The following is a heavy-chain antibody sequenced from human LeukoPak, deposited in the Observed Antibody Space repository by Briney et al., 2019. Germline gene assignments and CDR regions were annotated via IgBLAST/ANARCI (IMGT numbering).Heavy chain of an antibody. CDR2: ISYDGSNK. CDR3: AVLVATNLIDY. Sequence: PGGSLRLSCAASGFTFSSYAMHWVRQAPGKGLEWVAVISYDGSNKYYADSVKGRFTISRDNAKNTLYLQMNSLRAEDTAVYYCAVLVATNLIDYWGQGTLVTVSS. J-gene: IGHJ4*02. CDR1: GFTFSSYA. V-gene: IGHV3-30-3*01. D-gene: IGHD5-12*01.